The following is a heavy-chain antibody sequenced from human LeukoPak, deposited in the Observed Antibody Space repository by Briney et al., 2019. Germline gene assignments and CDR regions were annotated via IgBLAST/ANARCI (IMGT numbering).Heavy chain of an antibody. J-gene: IGHJ4*02. CDR2: IPFDGSDE. V-gene: IGHV3-30*02. CDR1: GFRLTTYG. CDR3: ARDRTGMAAFDY. D-gene: IGHD5-18*01. Sequence: GGSLRLSCEVSGFRLTTYGTHWVRQAPGKGLEWVAYIPFDGSDEYYVDSVKGRFSISRDNSKNTLFLQMDSLRPEDTAVYYCARDRTGMAAFDYWGQGTLVTVSS.